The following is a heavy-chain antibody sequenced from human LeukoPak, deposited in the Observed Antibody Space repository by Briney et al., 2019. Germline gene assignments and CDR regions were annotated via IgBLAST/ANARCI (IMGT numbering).Heavy chain of an antibody. Sequence: PGGSLRLSCVTSGFTFSRYAMHWVRQAPGKGLQWVTVTSYDGSDTYYADSVKGRFTISRDNSKNTLYLQMNSLRAEDTAVYYCAKVYSNYARGYFDYWGQGTLVTVSS. V-gene: IGHV3-33*05. CDR2: TSYDGSDT. D-gene: IGHD4-11*01. CDR3: AKVYSNYARGYFDY. J-gene: IGHJ4*02. CDR1: GFTFSRYA.